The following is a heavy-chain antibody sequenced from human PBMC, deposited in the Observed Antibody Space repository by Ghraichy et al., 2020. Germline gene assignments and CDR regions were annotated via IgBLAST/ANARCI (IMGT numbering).Heavy chain of an antibody. CDR3: VKVIRPISLPAFCDY. CDR1: GFIFTRYT. CDR2: ITNNGITT. D-gene: IGHD2-2*01. Sequence: GGSLRLSCSGSGFIFTRYTMHWVRQAPGKGLEYVSGITNNGITTDYADSVKGRFTISRDNSKNTLYLQMSSLRAEDTAVYYCVKVIRPISLPAFCDYWGQGTLVTVAS. V-gene: IGHV3-64D*08. J-gene: IGHJ4*02.